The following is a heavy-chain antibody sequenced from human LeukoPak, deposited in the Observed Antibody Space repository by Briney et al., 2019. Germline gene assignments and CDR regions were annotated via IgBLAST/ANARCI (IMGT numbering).Heavy chain of an antibody. Sequence: ASVKVSCKASGYTFTSYAMNWVRQAPGQGLEWMGWINTNTGNPTYAQGFTGRFVFSLGTSVSTAYLQISSLKAEDTAVYYCARGLSSGWDENFDYWGQGTLVTVSS. CDR2: INTNTGNP. J-gene: IGHJ4*02. D-gene: IGHD6-19*01. CDR3: ARGLSSGWDENFDY. CDR1: GYTFTSYA. V-gene: IGHV7-4-1*02.